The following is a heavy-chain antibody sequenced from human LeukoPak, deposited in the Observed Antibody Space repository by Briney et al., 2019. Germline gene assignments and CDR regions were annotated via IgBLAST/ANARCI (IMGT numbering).Heavy chain of an antibody. V-gene: IGHV3-30*02. CDR3: AKGSIGYSHGYTDY. Sequence: GGSLRLSCAASGFTFSSYGMHWVRQAPGKGLEWVAFIRYDGSNKYNADSVKGRFTISRDNSKNTLYLQMNNLRAEDTALYYCAKGSIGYSHGYTDYWGQGTLVTVSS. J-gene: IGHJ4*02. D-gene: IGHD5-18*01. CDR1: GFTFSSYG. CDR2: IRYDGSNK.